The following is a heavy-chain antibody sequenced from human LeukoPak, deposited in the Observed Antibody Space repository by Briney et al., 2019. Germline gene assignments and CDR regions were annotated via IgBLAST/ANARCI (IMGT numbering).Heavy chain of an antibody. D-gene: IGHD3-9*01. Sequence: KSGGSLRLSCAAPGFTFSSYSMNWVRQAPGKGLEWVSSISSSSSYIYYADSVKGRFTISRDNAKNSLYLQMNSLRAEDTAVYYCARVGYDILIPGDYWGQGTLVTVSS. CDR2: ISSSSSYI. V-gene: IGHV3-21*01. J-gene: IGHJ4*02. CDR3: ARVGYDILIPGDY. CDR1: GFTFSSYS.